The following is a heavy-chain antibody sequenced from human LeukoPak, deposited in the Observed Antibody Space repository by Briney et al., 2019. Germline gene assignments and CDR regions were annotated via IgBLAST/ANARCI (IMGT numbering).Heavy chain of an antibody. J-gene: IGHJ3*02. CDR1: GFTFSSYD. V-gene: IGHV3-13*01. D-gene: IGHD2-15*01. CDR2: IGTAGDT. Sequence: GGSLRLSCAASGFTFSSYDMHWVRQATGKGLEWVSAIGTAGDTHYPGSVKGRFTISRENAKNSLYLQMNSLRAGDTAVYYCAREGYCSGGSCPEAFDIWGQGTMVTVSS. CDR3: AREGYCSGGSCPEAFDI.